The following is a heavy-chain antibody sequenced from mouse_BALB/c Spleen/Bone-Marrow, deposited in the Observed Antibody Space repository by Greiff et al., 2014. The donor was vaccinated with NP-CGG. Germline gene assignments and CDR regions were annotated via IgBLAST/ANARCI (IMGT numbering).Heavy chain of an antibody. CDR3: TTLTGTSY. D-gene: IGHD4-1*01. CDR1: GFTFSGYT. CDR2: ITNGGGIT. J-gene: IGHJ3*01. Sequence: KLVXSGGGLVQPGGSLKLSCAASGFTFSGYTMSWVRQTPEKRLDWVAFITNGGGITYYPDTVKGRFTISRDNAKNTLYLQMSSLKSEDTAIYYCTTLTGTSYWGQGTLVTVSA. V-gene: IGHV5-12-2*01.